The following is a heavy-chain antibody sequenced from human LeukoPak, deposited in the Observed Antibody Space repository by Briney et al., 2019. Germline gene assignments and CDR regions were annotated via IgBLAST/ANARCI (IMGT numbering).Heavy chain of an antibody. Sequence: PTETLSLTCTVSGGSISSGDYYWSWIRQPPGKCLEWIGYIYYSGSTYYNPSLKSRVTISVDTSKNQFSLKLSSVTAADTAVYYCVRHWGYSEFDYWGQGTLVIVSS. V-gene: IGHV4-30-4*08. CDR3: VRHWGYSEFDY. D-gene: IGHD5-24*01. CDR1: GGSISSGDYY. J-gene: IGHJ4*02. CDR2: IYYSGST.